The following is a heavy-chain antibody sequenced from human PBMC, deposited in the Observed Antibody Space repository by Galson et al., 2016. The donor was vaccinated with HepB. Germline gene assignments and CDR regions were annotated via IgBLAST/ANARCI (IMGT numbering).Heavy chain of an antibody. J-gene: IGHJ4*02. CDR2: INAGNGYT. D-gene: IGHD6-13*01. Sequence: SVKVSCKASGYTFTNYAVHWVRQAPGQRLEWMGWINAGNGYTTYSQKFQGRVTITRGTSATTAYMELSNLKSEDTSVYYCATEAPGITAGVWGQGTLVTVSS. CDR3: ATEAPGITAGV. CDR1: GYTFTNYA. V-gene: IGHV1-3*01.